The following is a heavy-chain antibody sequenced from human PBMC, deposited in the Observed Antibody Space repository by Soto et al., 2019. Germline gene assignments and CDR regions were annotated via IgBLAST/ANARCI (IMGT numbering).Heavy chain of an antibody. J-gene: IGHJ3*02. CDR3: ARRCSGGSCYFFGDFDAFDI. V-gene: IGHV4-39*01. D-gene: IGHD2-15*01. CDR1: GGSISSSSYY. Sequence: SETLSLTCTVSGGSISSSSYYWGWIRQPPGKGLEWIGSIYYSGSTYYNPSLKSRVTISVGTSKNQFSLKLSSVTAADTAVYYCARRCSGGSCYFFGDFDAFDIWGQGTMVTVSS. CDR2: IYYSGST.